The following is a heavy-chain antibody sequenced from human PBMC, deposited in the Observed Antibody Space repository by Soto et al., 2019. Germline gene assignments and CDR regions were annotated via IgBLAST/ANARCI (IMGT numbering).Heavy chain of an antibody. D-gene: IGHD2-15*01. CDR2: IWYDGSNK. CDR1: GFTFSSYG. V-gene: IGHV3-33*01. Sequence: VPLVESGGGVVQPGRSLRLSFAASGFTFSSYGMHWVRQAPGKGLEWVAVIWYDGSNKYYADSVKGRFTISRDNSKNTLYLQMNSLRAEDTAVYYCAREGVEMVDPQAYYFDYWGQGTLVTVSS. CDR3: AREGVEMVDPQAYYFDY. J-gene: IGHJ4*02.